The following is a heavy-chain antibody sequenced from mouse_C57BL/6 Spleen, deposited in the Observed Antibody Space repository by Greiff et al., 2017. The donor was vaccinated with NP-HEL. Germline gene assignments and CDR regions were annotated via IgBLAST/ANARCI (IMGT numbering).Heavy chain of an antibody. J-gene: IGHJ4*01. Sequence: VQLQQPGAELVRPGSSVKLSCKASGYTFTSYWMDWVKQRPGQGLEWIGNIYPSDSETHYNQKFKDKATLTVDKSSSTAYMQLISLTSEDSAVYYCARWDLLWYAMDYWGQGTSVTVSS. CDR1: GYTFTSYW. D-gene: IGHD2-1*01. V-gene: IGHV1-61*01. CDR2: IYPSDSET. CDR3: ARWDLLWYAMDY.